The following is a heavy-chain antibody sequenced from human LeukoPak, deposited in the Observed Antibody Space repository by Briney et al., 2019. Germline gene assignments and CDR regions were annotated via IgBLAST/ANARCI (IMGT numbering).Heavy chain of an antibody. Sequence: GGSLRLSCAASGFIFSGYWMSWVRQAPGKGLEWVANINQDGSEEYYVDSVKGRFTISRDNTKNSLHLQMSSLGAEDTAVYYCARVPLTGRAGHFDYWGQGTLVTASS. D-gene: IGHD6-13*01. CDR1: GFIFSGYW. V-gene: IGHV3-7*01. J-gene: IGHJ4*02. CDR3: ARVPLTGRAGHFDY. CDR2: INQDGSEE.